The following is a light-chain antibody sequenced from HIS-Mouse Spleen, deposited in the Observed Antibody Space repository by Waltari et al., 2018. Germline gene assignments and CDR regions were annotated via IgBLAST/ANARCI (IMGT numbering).Light chain of an antibody. CDR1: SSDVGGYNY. J-gene: IGLJ2*01. CDR2: DVS. CDR3: CSYAGSYTLV. Sequence: QSALTQPRSVSGSPGQSVTISCTVTSSDVGGYNYVSWYQQHPGKAPKLMIYDVSKRPSGVPDRCSGSKSGNTASLTIAGLQAEDEADYYCCSYAGSYTLVFGGGTKLTVL. V-gene: IGLV2-11*01.